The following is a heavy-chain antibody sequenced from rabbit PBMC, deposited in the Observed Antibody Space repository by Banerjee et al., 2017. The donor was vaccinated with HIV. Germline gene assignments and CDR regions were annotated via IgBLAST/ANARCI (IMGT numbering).Heavy chain of an antibody. V-gene: IGHV1S40*01. D-gene: IGHD8-1*01. CDR3: ARDLGGSSDL. CDR2: INAGNDGST. Sequence: QSLDDTGGDLDTTGASTTLTCQGNRFSFSEHYWICWVRQAPVTGLEWIACINAGNDGSTCYASWAKGRFTISKTSSTTVTLQMTSLTAADTATYFCARDLGGSSDLWGQGTLVTVS. J-gene: IGHJ3*01. CDR1: RFSFSEHYW.